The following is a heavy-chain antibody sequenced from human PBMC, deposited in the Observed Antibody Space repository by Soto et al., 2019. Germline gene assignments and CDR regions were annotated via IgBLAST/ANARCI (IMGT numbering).Heavy chain of an antibody. CDR3: ARDHPPKLKNRYYYSVMEV. V-gene: IGHV3-7*05. J-gene: IGHJ6*02. Sequence: KGMEWVANIKQDGSEKYYVDSVKGPFTISRDNAKNSLYLQMNSLRAEDTAVYYCARDHPPKLKNRYYYSVMEVRVQGTTVIGFS. D-gene: IGHD1-1*01. CDR2: IKQDGSEK.